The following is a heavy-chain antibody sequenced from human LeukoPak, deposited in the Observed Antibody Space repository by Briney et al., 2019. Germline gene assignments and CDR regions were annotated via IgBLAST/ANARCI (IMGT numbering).Heavy chain of an antibody. CDR2: IKSKTDGGTT. V-gene: IGHV3-15*01. CDR3: TTRLLRYFDWLLSYDY. J-gene: IGHJ4*02. D-gene: IGHD3-9*01. CDR1: GFTFSNAW. Sequence: GGSLRLSXAASGFTFSNAWMTWVRQAPGKGLEWVGRIKSKTDGGTTDYAAPVKGRFTISRDDSKNTLFLQMNSLKTEDTAVYYCTTRLLRYFDWLLSYDYWGPGTLVTVSS.